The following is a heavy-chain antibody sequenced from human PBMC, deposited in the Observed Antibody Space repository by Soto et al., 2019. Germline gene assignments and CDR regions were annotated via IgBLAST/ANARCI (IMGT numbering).Heavy chain of an antibody. Sequence: EVQLLESGGGLVQPGGSLRLSCAASGFTFSSYAMSWVRQAPGKGLEWVSAISGSGGSTYYADSVQGRFTISRDNSTNTVYLKMSSLKAEDTAVYYCAKDPDSSSSLPLGGMDVWGQETTVTACS. V-gene: IGHV3-23*01. J-gene: IGHJ6*02. CDR1: GFTFSSYA. CDR2: ISGSGGST. CDR3: AKDPDSSSSLPLGGMDV. D-gene: IGHD6-6*01.